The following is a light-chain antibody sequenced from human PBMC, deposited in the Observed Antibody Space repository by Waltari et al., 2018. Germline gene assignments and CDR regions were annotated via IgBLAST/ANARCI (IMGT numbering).Light chain of an antibody. V-gene: IGKV1-33*01. CDR1: QDISNY. CDR3: QQYDNLPLT. J-gene: IGKJ4*01. Sequence: DIQMTQSPSSLSASLGAHVTLTCQASQDISNYLNWYQQKPGKAPKPLIYDASNLETGVPSRFSGSGSGTDFTFTISSLQPEDIATYYSQQYDNLPLTFGGGTKVEIK. CDR2: DAS.